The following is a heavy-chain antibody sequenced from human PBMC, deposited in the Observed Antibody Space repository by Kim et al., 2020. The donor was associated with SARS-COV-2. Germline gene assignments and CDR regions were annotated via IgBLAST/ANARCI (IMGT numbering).Heavy chain of an antibody. CDR3: VRSLSGSYSSDSYPYYFDY. CDR2: ITAVKGDK. J-gene: IGHJ4*02. D-gene: IGHD6-25*01. Sequence: ASVKVSCKASGYSFTTYAMHWVRQAPGQRLEWMGWITAVKGDKKYLEKFQGRLTFSRDTSATTAYMELSRLTSEDTAVYYCVRSLSGSYSSDSYPYYFDYWGQGTLVTVSS. V-gene: IGHV1-3*01. CDR1: GYSFTTYA.